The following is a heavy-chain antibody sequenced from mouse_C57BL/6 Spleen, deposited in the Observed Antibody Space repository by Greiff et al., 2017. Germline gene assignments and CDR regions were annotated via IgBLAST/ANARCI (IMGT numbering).Heavy chain of an antibody. D-gene: IGHD2-2*01. Sequence: EVQLVESGGGLVKPGGSLKLSCAASGFTFSSYAMSWVRQTPEKRLEWVATISDGGSYTYYPDNVKGRFTISRDNAKNNLYLQMSHLKAEDTAMYYCARDKGVTTGDWYFDVWGTGTTVTVSS. CDR3: ARDKGVTTGDWYFDV. V-gene: IGHV5-4*01. J-gene: IGHJ1*03. CDR2: ISDGGSYT. CDR1: GFTFSSYA.